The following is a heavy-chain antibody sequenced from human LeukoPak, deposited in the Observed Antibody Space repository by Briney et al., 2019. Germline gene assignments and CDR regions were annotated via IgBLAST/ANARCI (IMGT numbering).Heavy chain of an antibody. Sequence: GGSLRLSCVASGFTLSDYWMHWVRQAPGKGLAWVSRINRDGSITNYADSVGGRFTISRDNARNTLDLQMNSLRAEDTALYYCVRDPFLSGDYWGLGTLVTVSS. CDR2: INRDGSIT. D-gene: IGHD3-3*01. V-gene: IGHV3-74*01. CDR1: GFTLSDYW. CDR3: VRDPFLSGDY. J-gene: IGHJ4*02.